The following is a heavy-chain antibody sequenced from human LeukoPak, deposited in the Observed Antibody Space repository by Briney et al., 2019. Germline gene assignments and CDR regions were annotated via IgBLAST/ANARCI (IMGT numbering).Heavy chain of an antibody. CDR1: GFTFSSHT. CDR3: AKAFGRATYDF. V-gene: IGHV3-23*01. D-gene: IGHD1-26*01. Sequence: GGSLRLSCAASGFTFSSHTMGWVRQAPGKGLEWVSGISGSGVNTYYADSVKGRFTISSDNSKNTLYLQMDSLRAEDTAVYYCAKAFGRATYDFWGQGILVTVSS. J-gene: IGHJ4*02. CDR2: ISGSGVNT.